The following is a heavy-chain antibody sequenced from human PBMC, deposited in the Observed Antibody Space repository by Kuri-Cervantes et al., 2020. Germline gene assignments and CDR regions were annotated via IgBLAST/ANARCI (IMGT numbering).Heavy chain of an antibody. J-gene: IGHJ3*02. CDR3: ARGLVVVPAARKVGAFDI. V-gene: IGHV4-34*01. D-gene: IGHD2-2*01. CDR2: IYHSGST. CDR1: GGSFSGYY. Sequence: SQTLSLTCAVYGGSFSGYYWSWIRQPPGKGLEWIGEIYHSGSTNYNPSLKSRVTISVDTSKNQFSLKLSSVTAADTAVYYCARGLVVVPAARKVGAFDIWGQGTMVTVSS.